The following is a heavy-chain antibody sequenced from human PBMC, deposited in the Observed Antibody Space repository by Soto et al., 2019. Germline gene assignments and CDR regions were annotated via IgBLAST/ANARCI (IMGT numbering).Heavy chain of an antibody. J-gene: IGHJ4*02. V-gene: IGHV1-18*01. CDR1: GYTFTSYG. CDR3: ARDLGGQIVDY. CDR2: ISGYNGNT. Sequence: QVQLVQSGAEVKKPGASVKVSCKASGYTFTSYGISWVRQAPGQGLEWMGWISGYNGNTKYAQKLQGRVTMTPDTSTSTAYMALRSLRSDDTAVYYCARDLGGQIVDYWGQGTLVTVSS. D-gene: IGHD1-26*01.